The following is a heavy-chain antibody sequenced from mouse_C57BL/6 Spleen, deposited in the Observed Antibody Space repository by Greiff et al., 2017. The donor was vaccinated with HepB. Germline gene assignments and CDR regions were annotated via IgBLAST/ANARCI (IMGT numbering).Heavy chain of an antibody. CDR1: GFTFSSYT. J-gene: IGHJ3*01. V-gene: IGHV5-9*01. Sequence: DVMLVESGGGLVKPGGSLKLSCAASGFTFSSYTMSWVRQTPEKRLEWVATISGGGGNTYYPDSVKGRFTISRDNAKNTLYLQMSSLRSEDTALYYCARHADFHYYGSSPFAYWGQGTLVTVSA. CDR2: ISGGGGNT. CDR3: ARHADFHYYGSSPFAY. D-gene: IGHD1-1*01.